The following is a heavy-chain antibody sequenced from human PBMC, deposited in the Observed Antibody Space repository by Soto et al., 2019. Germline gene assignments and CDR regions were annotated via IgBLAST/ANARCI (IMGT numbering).Heavy chain of an antibody. D-gene: IGHD2-2*01. CDR3: ARSQGSSTSLEIYYYYYYGMDV. V-gene: IGHV1-69*01. Sequence: QVQLVQSGAEVKKPGSSVKVSCKASGGTFSSYAISWVRQAPGQGLEWMGGIIPISGTANYAQKFQGRVTIAADESTTTAYMELSSLRSEDTALNYCARSQGSSTSLEIYYYYYYGMDVWGQWTTVTVSS. CDR1: GGTFSSYA. CDR2: IIPISGTA. J-gene: IGHJ6*02.